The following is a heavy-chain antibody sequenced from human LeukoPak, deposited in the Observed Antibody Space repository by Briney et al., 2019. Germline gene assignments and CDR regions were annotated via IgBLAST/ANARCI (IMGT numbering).Heavy chain of an antibody. D-gene: IGHD3-10*01. J-gene: IGHJ5*02. Sequence: GSLRLSFAASGFTFSSYWMHWVRQAPGKGLVWVSRINSEGSSTSYTDSVKGRFTISRDNAKNTLYLQMNSLRAEDTAVYYCARDHYGSGSWFDPWGQGTLVTVSS. CDR3: ARDHYGSGSWFDP. CDR2: INSEGSST. V-gene: IGHV3-74*01. CDR1: GFTFSSYW.